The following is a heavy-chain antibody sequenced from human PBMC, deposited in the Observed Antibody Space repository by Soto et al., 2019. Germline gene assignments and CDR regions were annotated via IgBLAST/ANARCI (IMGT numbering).Heavy chain of an antibody. CDR1: GFTVGSNY. CDR3: ARSTYYDILTGSYYYYAMDV. CDR2: IYSEGTP. V-gene: IGHV3-53*01. D-gene: IGHD3-9*01. Sequence: GWSLRLSCAASGFTVGSNYMSWFRQAPGKGLEWVSVIYSEGTPYYADSVKGRFTISRENSNNTLYLHMNNLRAEDTAVYYCARSTYYDILTGSYYYYAMDVWGQGTTVTVSS. J-gene: IGHJ6*02.